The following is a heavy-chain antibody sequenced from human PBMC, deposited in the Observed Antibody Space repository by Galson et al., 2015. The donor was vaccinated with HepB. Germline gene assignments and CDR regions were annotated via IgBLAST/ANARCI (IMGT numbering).Heavy chain of an antibody. D-gene: IGHD3-3*01. CDR1: GFTFSSYG. CDR3: ATQYDFWSGYPDY. CDR2: IKQDGSEK. Sequence: SLRLSCAASGFTFSSYGMHWVRQAPGKGLEWVANIKQDGSEKYYVDSVKGRFTISRDNAKNSLYLQMNSLRAEDTAVYYCATQYDFWSGYPDYWGQGTLVTVSS. V-gene: IGHV3-7*01. J-gene: IGHJ4*02.